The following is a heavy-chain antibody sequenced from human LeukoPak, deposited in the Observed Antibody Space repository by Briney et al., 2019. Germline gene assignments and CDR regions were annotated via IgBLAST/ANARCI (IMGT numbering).Heavy chain of an antibody. V-gene: IGHV5-51*01. CDR2: IYPGDSDT. D-gene: IGHD3-3*01. CDR3: ARHRSWSGFHSDV. CDR1: GYSFTTYW. J-gene: IGHJ6*04. Sequence: GESLKISCKGSGYSFTTYWIGWVRQMPGKGLEWMGIIYPGDSDTRYSPSFQGQVTISADKSISTAYLQWSSLKASDTAMYYCARHRSWSGFHSDVWGKGTTVTVSS.